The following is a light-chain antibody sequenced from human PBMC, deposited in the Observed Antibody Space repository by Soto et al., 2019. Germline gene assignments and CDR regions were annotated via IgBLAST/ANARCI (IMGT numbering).Light chain of an antibody. CDR2: EVS. J-gene: IGLJ3*02. V-gene: IGLV2-18*02. Sequence: QSALTQPPSVSGSPGQSVTISCTGTSSDVGSYNRVSWYQQPPGTAPKLMIYEVSNRPSGVPDRFSGSKSGNTASLTISGRQAEDEADYYCSSYTSSSLWVFGGGTKLTVL. CDR1: SSDVGSYNR. CDR3: SSYTSSSLWV.